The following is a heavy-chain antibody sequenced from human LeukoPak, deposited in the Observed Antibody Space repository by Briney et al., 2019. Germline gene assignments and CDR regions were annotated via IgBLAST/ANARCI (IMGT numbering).Heavy chain of an antibody. CDR3: ASAVAPAAPFDY. CDR2: INHSGSP. CDR1: GGDFSGHY. J-gene: IGHJ4*02. Sequence: SETLSLTCAVWGGDFSGHYWIWIRQPPGKGLEWIAEINHSGSPIYNPSLKSRVTISVDTSKTQFSLKLTSVTAADTALYYFASAVAPAAPFDYWGQGTLVTVSS. D-gene: IGHD2-2*01. V-gene: IGHV4-34*01.